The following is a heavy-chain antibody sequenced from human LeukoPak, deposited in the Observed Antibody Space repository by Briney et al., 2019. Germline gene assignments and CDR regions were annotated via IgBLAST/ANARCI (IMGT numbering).Heavy chain of an antibody. D-gene: IGHD5-24*01. CDR3: AKSGYNRFDY. J-gene: IGHJ4*02. V-gene: IGHV3-48*01. CDR1: GFTFRSYS. CDR2: ISSSSSTI. Sequence: GGSLRLSCTASGFTFRSYSMNWVRQAPGKGLEWVSYISSSSSTIYYADSVRGRFTISRDNSKNTLYLQMNSLRAEDTAVYYCAKSGYNRFDYWGQGTLVTVSS.